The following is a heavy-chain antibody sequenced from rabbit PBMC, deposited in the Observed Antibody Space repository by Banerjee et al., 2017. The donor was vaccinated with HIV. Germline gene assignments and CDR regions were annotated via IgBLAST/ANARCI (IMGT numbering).Heavy chain of an antibody. J-gene: IGHJ4*01. D-gene: IGHD4-2*01. CDR1: GIDFSSYYY. CDR2: IYGGSSGST. V-gene: IGHV1S40*01. CDR3: ARTSYAGDGYPFNL. Sequence: QSLEESGGVLVKPGASLTLTCTASGIDFSSYYYMCWVRQAPGKGLEWIACIYGGSSGSTYYASWAKGRFTISKTSSTTVTLQMTSLTAADTATYFCARTSYAGDGYPFNLWGPGTLVTVS.